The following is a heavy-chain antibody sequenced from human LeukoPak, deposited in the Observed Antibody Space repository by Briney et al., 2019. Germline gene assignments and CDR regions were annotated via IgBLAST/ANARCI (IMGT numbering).Heavy chain of an antibody. CDR3: AREDSGGSYWY. D-gene: IGHD1-26*01. CDR1: GFTFSGSA. V-gene: IGHV3-11*01. CDR2: ISSSGSTI. J-gene: IGHJ4*02. Sequence: GGSLRLSCAASGFTFSGSAMSWVRQAPGKGLEWVSYISSSGSTIYYADSVKGRFTISRDNAKNSLYLQMNSLRAEDTAVYYCAREDSGGSYWYWGQGTLVTVSS.